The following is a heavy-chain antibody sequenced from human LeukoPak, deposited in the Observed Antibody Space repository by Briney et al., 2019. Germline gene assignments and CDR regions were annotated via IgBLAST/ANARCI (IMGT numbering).Heavy chain of an antibody. J-gene: IGHJ4*02. D-gene: IGHD3-16*02. Sequence: GGSLRLSCAASGFTFSSYWMRWVRQAPGKGLEWVAVISYDGSNKYYADSVKGRFTISRDNSKNTLYVQMNSLRADDAAVYYCAKGRSSYPMDYIFDFWGQGTLVTVSS. V-gene: IGHV3-30-3*01. CDR3: AKGRSSYPMDYIFDF. CDR2: ISYDGSNK. CDR1: GFTFSSYW.